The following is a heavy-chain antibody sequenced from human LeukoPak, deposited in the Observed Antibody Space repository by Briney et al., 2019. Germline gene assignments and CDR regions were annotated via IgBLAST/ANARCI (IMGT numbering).Heavy chain of an antibody. CDR1: GGSISSDY. CDR3: ARGLNRNDYGDYGY. CDR2: IYYSGST. V-gene: IGHV4-59*01. D-gene: IGHD4-17*01. J-gene: IGHJ4*02. Sequence: PSETLSLTCTVSGGSISSDYWSWIRQSPGKGLEWIGFIYYSGSTSYNPSLKGRVTISVDTSKNQFSLKLSSVTAADTAVYYCARGLNRNDYGDYGYWGQGTLVTVSS.